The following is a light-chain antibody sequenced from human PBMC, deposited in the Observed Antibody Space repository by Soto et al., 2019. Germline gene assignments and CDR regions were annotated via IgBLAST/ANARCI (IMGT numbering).Light chain of an antibody. CDR3: QQYVTSPYI. V-gene: IGKV3-20*01. CDR2: GVS. CDR1: QSISSSY. J-gene: IGKJ2*01. Sequence: DIVLTQSPGTLSSSPGERATLSCRASQSISSSYLAWYQQKPGQAPRLLIHGVSTRATGIPDRFSGSGSGTDFTLTISRLEPEDFAVYYCQQYVTSPYIFGQGTKLEIK.